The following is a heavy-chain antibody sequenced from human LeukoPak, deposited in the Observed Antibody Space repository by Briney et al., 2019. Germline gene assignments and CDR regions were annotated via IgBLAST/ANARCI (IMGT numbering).Heavy chain of an antibody. CDR1: GFTFSSYA. Sequence: PGGSLRLSCAASGFTFSSYAMSWFRQASGKGLDGVGRIRSTANSYATAYAASVKGRFTISRDDSKNTAYLQMNSLKTEDTAVYYCTSGSDVGGYWGQGTLVTVSS. D-gene: IGHD3-16*01. CDR2: IRSTANSYAT. V-gene: IGHV3-73*01. J-gene: IGHJ4*02. CDR3: TSGSDVGGY.